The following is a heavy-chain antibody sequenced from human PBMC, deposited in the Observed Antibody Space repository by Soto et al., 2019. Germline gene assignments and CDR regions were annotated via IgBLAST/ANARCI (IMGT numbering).Heavy chain of an antibody. CDR1: GFTFNNAW. CDR2: SRSNADGGTA. CDR3: TTDSRPYYDIWAGLDS. Sequence: EVQLVESGGGLVKSGGSLRISCAASGFTFNNAWMSWVRQAPGKGLEWVGRSRSNADGGTAVYAAPVKGRFTISRADSKNTLYLQMNSLKTEDTAVYYCTTDSRPYYDIWAGLDSWGQGTLVTVSS. D-gene: IGHD3-9*01. J-gene: IGHJ4*02. V-gene: IGHV3-15*01.